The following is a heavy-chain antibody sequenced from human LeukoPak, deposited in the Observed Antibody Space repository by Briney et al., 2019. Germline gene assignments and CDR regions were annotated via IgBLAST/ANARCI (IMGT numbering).Heavy chain of an antibody. Sequence: PSETLSLTCAVSGGSISSYYWSWIRQPPGKGLEWIGYIYYSGSTNYNPSLKSRVTISVDTSKNQFSLKLSSVTAADTAVYYCARELDYYYMDVWGKGTTVIVSS. J-gene: IGHJ6*03. V-gene: IGHV4-59*01. CDR3: ARELDYYYMDV. CDR2: IYYSGST. CDR1: GGSISSYY.